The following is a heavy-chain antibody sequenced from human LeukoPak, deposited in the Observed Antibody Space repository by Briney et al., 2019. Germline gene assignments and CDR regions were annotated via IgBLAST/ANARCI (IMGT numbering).Heavy chain of an antibody. Sequence: QSGGSLRLSCAASGFTVSSNYMSWVRQAPGKGLEWVSVIYSGGSTYYADSVKGRFTISRDNSKNTLYLQMNSLRAEDTAVYYCRAHHWFDPWGQGTLVTVSS. CDR1: GFTVSSNY. V-gene: IGHV3-53*01. CDR3: RAHHWFDP. CDR2: IYSGGST. J-gene: IGHJ5*02.